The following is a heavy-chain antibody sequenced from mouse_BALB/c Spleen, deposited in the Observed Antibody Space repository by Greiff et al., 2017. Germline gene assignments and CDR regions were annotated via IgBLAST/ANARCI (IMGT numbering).Heavy chain of an antibody. Sequence: VQLQQPGAELVKPGASVKLSCKASGYTFTSYWMHWVKQRPGQGLEWIGEINPSNGRTNYNEKFKSKATLTVDKSSSTAYMQLSSLTSEDSAVYYCASYDEAYWGQGTLVTVSA. V-gene: IGHV1S81*02. D-gene: IGHD2-12*01. CDR1: GYTFTSYW. J-gene: IGHJ3*01. CDR3: ASYDEAY. CDR2: INPSNGRT.